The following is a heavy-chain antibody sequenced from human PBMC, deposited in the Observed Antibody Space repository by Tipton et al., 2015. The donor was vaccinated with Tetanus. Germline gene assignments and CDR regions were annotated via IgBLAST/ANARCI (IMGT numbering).Heavy chain of an antibody. CDR2: ISISGDST. CDR3: AKEIRPNDS. V-gene: IGHV3-23*01. J-gene: IGHJ4*02. D-gene: IGHD3-16*01. Sequence: SLRLSCAASGFTFSNHAMTWVRQAPGKGLEWVSAISISGDSTYYADSVKGRFTISRDNSKDTLYLQMHSLRVEDTAVYYCAKEIRPNDSWGQGILVTVSS. CDR1: GFTFSNHA.